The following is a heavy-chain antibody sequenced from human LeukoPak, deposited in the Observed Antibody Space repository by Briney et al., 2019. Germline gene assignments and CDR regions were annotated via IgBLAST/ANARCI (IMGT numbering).Heavy chain of an antibody. Sequence: ASVRVSCKASRYTFTTYYMHWVRQAPGQGLEWMGIINPSGGSTWYAQKSQGRVTMTRDTSTRTVYMELSSLSSEDTAVYYCVRAEEANCSSTSCLFYWGQGTLVTVSS. V-gene: IGHV1-46*01. CDR2: INPSGGST. CDR1: RYTFTTYY. D-gene: IGHD2-2*01. CDR3: VRAEEANCSSTSCLFY. J-gene: IGHJ4*02.